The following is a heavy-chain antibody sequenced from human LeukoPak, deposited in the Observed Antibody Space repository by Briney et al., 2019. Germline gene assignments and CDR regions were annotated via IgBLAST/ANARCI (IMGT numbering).Heavy chain of an antibody. CDR3: ARGCSGGRGFDP. Sequence: KPSETLSLTCAVSGGSISSGGYSWSWIRQPPGKGLEWIGYIYHSGSTYYNPSLKSRVTISVDRSKNQFSLKLSSVTAADTAVYYCARGCSGGRGFDPWGQGTLVTVSS. V-gene: IGHV4-30-2*01. J-gene: IGHJ5*02. CDR2: IYHSGST. CDR1: GGSISSGGYS. D-gene: IGHD2-15*01.